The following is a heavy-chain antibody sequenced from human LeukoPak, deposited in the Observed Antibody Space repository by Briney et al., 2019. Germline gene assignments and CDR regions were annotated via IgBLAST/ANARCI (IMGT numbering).Heavy chain of an antibody. D-gene: IGHD2-2*02. Sequence: SETLSLTCAVYGGSFSGYYWSWIRQPPGKGLEWIGEINHSGSTNYNPSLKSRVTTSVDTSKNQFSPKLSSVTAADTAVYYCARGRRLYQYYYYYMDVWGKGTTVTVSS. J-gene: IGHJ6*03. CDR1: GGSFSGYY. V-gene: IGHV4-34*01. CDR2: INHSGST. CDR3: ARGRRLYQYYYYYMDV.